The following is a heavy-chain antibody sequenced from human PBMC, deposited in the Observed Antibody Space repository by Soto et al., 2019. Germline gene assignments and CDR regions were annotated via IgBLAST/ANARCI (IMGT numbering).Heavy chain of an antibody. CDR2: IWYDGSNK. J-gene: IGHJ6*02. CDR1: GFTFSSYG. V-gene: IGHV3-33*01. CDR3: ARTGYCSGGSCYYYGMDV. D-gene: IGHD2-15*01. Sequence: QVQLVESGGGVVQPGRSLRLSCAASGFTFSSYGMHWVRQAPGKGLEWVAVIWYDGSNKYYADSVKGRFTISRDNSKKTXXLKMNSLRAEDTAVYYCARTGYCSGGSCYYYGMDVWGQGTTVTVSS.